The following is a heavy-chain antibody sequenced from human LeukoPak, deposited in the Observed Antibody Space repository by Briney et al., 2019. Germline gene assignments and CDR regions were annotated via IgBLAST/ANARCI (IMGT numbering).Heavy chain of an antibody. CDR1: GFTFSDYY. V-gene: IGHV3-11*01. D-gene: IGHD3-16*01. CDR2: ISSSGSTI. Sequence: KTGGSLRLSCAASGFTFSDYYMSWLRQAPGKGLEWVSYISSSGSTIYYADSVKGRFTISRDNAKNSLYPQMNSLRAEDTAVYYCARVGDRGPFDYWGQGTLVTVSS. J-gene: IGHJ4*02. CDR3: ARVGDRGPFDY.